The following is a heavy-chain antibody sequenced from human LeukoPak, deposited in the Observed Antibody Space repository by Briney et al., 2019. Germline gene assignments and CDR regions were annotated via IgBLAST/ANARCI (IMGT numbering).Heavy chain of an antibody. CDR2: ISASGGST. D-gene: IGHD3-3*01. V-gene: IGHV3-23*01. Sequence: GGSLRLSCAASGFTFSSSAMSWVRQVPGKGLEWVSGISASGGSTSYADSVRGRFTISRDNSKNTLYVQMNSLRDEDTAVYYCAKDPPFWSGSYFDYWGQGTLVTVSS. CDR1: GFTFSSSA. CDR3: AKDPPFWSGSYFDY. J-gene: IGHJ4*02.